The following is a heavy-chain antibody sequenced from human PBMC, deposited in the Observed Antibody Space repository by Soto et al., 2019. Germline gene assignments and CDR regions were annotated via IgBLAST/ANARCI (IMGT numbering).Heavy chain of an antibody. Sequence: SETLSLTCSFSGDSVTSHYLTWIRQSPEKGLEWIGYMHYTGFSHYNPSLKSRLTISVDRSKNQFTLQLSSVTVADTAVYYCARVAVKYCCVCCLYSLSSDSFDFWGQGTMVTV. CDR1: GDSVTSHY. V-gene: IGHV4-59*02. D-gene: IGHD2-15*01. J-gene: IGHJ3*01. CDR3: ARVAVKYCCVCCLYSLSSDSFDF. CDR2: MHYTGFS.